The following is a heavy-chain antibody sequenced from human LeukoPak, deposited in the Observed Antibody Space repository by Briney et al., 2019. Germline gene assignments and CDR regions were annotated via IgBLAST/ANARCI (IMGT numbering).Heavy chain of an antibody. CDR2: IGTAGNT. D-gene: IGHD6-19*01. J-gene: IGHJ4*02. CDR1: GFTFSSHD. V-gene: IGHV3-13*01. Sequence: GGSLRLSCAASGFTFSSHDMHWVRQPTGKGLEWVSVIGTAGNTYYTDSVKGRLTISRENAKNSLYLQMDNLRAEDTAVYYCARSKSYSSGWTDFDCWGQGTLVTVSS. CDR3: ARSKSYSSGWTDFDC.